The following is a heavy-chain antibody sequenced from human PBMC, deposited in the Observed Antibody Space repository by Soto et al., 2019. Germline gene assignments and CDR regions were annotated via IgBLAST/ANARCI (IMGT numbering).Heavy chain of an antibody. CDR1: GYTFTSYG. CDR3: ATDQYNWNGAYYYHMDV. CDR2: ISAYNGNT. J-gene: IGHJ6*03. D-gene: IGHD1-20*01. Sequence: QVQLVQSGAEVKKPGASVKVSCKASGYTFTSYGISWVRQAPGQGLEWMGWISAYNGNTNYAQKLQARVTMTTDTSTSTAYMEVRSLRSDDTAVYYCATDQYNWNGAYYYHMDVWGKGTTVTVSS. V-gene: IGHV1-18*01.